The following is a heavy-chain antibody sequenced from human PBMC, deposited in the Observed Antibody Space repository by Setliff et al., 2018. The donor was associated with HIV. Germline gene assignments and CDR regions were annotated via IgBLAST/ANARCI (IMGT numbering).Heavy chain of an antibody. J-gene: IGHJ4*02. CDR1: GVSITTDGYY. V-gene: IGHV4-31*03. CDR2: MYHSGST. CDR3: AGGRYFRDIRDSRFDF. D-gene: IGHD3-9*01. Sequence: SETLSLTCSASGVSITTDGYYWSWIRHYPGKGLEWIGYMYHSGSTYYNASLASRLIMSLDPSKNQFSLKLNSMTAADTAMYYCAGGRYFRDIRDSRFDFWGQGMRVTVSS.